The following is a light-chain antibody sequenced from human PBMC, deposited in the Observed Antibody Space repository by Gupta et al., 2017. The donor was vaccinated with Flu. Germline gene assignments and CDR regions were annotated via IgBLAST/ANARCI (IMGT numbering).Light chain of an antibody. CDR3: QQYYSTLYT. Sequence: SLGERATINCKSSQSVLYSSNNKNYLAWYQQKPGQPPKLLIYWASTRESGVPDRFSGSGSGADFTLTISSLQAEDVAVYYCQQYYSTLYTFGQGTKLEIK. CDR1: QSVLYSSNNKNY. CDR2: WAS. V-gene: IGKV4-1*01. J-gene: IGKJ2*01.